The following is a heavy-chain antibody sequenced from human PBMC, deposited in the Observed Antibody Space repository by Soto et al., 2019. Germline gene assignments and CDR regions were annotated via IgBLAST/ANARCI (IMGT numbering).Heavy chain of an antibody. J-gene: IGHJ4*02. D-gene: IGHD3-10*01. V-gene: IGHV3-23*01. CDR3: AEDGDLYSGYFDY. Sequence: EVQLLESGGGLVQPGGSLRLSCAASGFIFNSYAMSWVRQAPGKGLEWVSTLTSTGGTYYADSVKGRFPISRDNSKNTLYLQMNNLRAEDTAVYYCAEDGDLYSGYFDYWGQGTLVTVSS. CDR1: GFIFNSYA. CDR2: LTSTGGT.